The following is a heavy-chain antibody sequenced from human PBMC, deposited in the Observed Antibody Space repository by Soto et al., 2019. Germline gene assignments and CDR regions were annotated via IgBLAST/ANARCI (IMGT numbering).Heavy chain of an antibody. J-gene: IGHJ2*01. CDR3: ARAPGIAASDWYFDL. Sequence: QVQLVESGGGVVQPGRSLRLSCAASGFTFSSYGMHWVRQAPGKGLEWVAVIWYDGSNKYYADSVKGRFTISRDNSKNTLYLQMNSLRAEDTAVDYCARAPGIAASDWYFDLWGRGTLVTVSS. CDR1: GFTFSSYG. V-gene: IGHV3-33*01. D-gene: IGHD6-25*01. CDR2: IWYDGSNK.